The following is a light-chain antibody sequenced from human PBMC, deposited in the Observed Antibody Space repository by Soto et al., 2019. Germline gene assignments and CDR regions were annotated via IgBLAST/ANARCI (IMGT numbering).Light chain of an antibody. CDR1: RSDVGSYNL. CDR3: CSYAGSSTVI. Sequence: QSALTQPASVSGSPGQSITISCTGSRSDVGSYNLVSWYQHHPGKAPKLMIYDVNNRPSGVSNRFSGSKSGNTASLTISGLQPEDEADYYCCSYAGSSTVIFVGGTKLTVL. CDR2: DVN. V-gene: IGLV2-23*02. J-gene: IGLJ2*01.